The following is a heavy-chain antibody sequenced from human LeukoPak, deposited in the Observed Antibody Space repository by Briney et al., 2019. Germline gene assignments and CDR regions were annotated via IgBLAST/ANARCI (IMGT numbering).Heavy chain of an antibody. J-gene: IGHJ4*02. CDR3: ARVGPTSCGGSCPFDY. Sequence: GGSLRLSCAATGFTFSSSSVNWVRPAPAQGMEWGSYISSSSSTIYYADSVKGRFTISRDNAKNSLYLQMNSLRAEDTAVYYCARVGPTSCGGSCPFDYWGQGTLVTVSS. CDR2: ISSSSSTI. CDR1: GFTFSSSS. V-gene: IGHV3-48*01. D-gene: IGHD2-21*01.